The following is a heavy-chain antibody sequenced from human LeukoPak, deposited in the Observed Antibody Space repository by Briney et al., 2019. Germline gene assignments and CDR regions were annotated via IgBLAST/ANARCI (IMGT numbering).Heavy chain of an antibody. D-gene: IGHD6-6*01. CDR2: ISDSGIST. CDR3: ARGGAVRPDY. CDR1: GFTFRSFA. J-gene: IGHJ4*02. V-gene: IGHV3-23*01. Sequence: PGGSLRLSCAASGFTFRSFAMSWVRQAPGKGLEWVSAISDSGISTYFADSVKGRFTISRDNSKNTLYLQMNSLRAEDTAVYYCARGGAVRPDYWGQGTLVTVSS.